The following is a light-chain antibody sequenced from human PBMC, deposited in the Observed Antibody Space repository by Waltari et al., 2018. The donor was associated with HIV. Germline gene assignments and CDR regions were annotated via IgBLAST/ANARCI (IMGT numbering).Light chain of an antibody. J-gene: IGKJ2*01. Sequence: ELVLTQSPATLSLSPGEIATLSCRASKSVSSYLAWYQKKPGQAPRLLIYDASNRATGIPARFSGGGSGTDFTLTITCLEPEDFAVYYCQQRSNWRAYTLGQGTKLESK. CDR1: KSVSSY. CDR2: DAS. V-gene: IGKV3-11*01. CDR3: QQRSNWRAYT.